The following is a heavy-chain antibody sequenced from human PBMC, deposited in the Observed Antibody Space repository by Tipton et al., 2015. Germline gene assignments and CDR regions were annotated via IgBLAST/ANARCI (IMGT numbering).Heavy chain of an antibody. J-gene: IGHJ4*02. CDR1: GGSISSYY. V-gene: IGHV4-59*01. Sequence: TLSLTCTVSGGSISSYYWSWIRQPPGKGLEWIGYIYYSGSTNYNPSLKSRVTISVDTSKNQFSLKLSSVTAADTAVYYCAREDDYGDLYYLDYWGQGTLVTVSS. CDR2: IYYSGST. D-gene: IGHD4-17*01. CDR3: AREDDYGDLYYLDY.